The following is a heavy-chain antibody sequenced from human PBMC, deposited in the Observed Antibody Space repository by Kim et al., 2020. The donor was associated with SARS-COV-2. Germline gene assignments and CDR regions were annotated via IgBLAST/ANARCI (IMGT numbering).Heavy chain of an antibody. D-gene: IGHD5-12*01. V-gene: IGHV4-59*13. J-gene: IGHJ6*02. CDR2: IYYSGST. CDR3: ARGGGYAKYYYGMDV. CDR1: GGSISSYY. Sequence: SETLSLTCTVSGGSISSYYWSWIRQPPGKGLEWIGYIYYSGSTNYNPSLKSRVTISVDTSKNQFSLKLSSVTAADTAVYYCARGGGYAKYYYGMDVWGQGTTVTVSS.